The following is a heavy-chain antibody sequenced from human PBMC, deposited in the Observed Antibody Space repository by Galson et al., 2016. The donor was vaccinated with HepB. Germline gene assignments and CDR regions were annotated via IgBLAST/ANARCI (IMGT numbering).Heavy chain of an antibody. J-gene: IGHJ2*01. V-gene: IGHV4-34*01. D-gene: IGHD2-21*02. CDR1: GGSFSGYY. CDR2: INHGGST. CDR3: ARGRVVVTAIRVWYFDL. Sequence: SETLSLTCAVYGGSFSGYYWSWIRQPPGKGLEWIGEINHGGSTNYNPSPKSRVTLSVDTSKNHFSLKLSSVTAADTAVYFCARGRVVVTAIRVWYFDLWGRGTLVTVSS.